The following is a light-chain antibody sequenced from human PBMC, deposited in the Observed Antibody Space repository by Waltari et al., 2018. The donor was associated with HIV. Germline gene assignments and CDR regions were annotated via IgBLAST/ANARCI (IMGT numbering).Light chain of an antibody. V-gene: IGLV2-11*01. J-gene: IGLJ2*01. CDR3: CAYAGSYTVV. CDR1: RSDVGGYKY. CDR2: DVS. Sequence: QSALTPPRSLSGPPVQSVPPSSTGTRSDVGGYKYDSWYQQHPGKAPKLMIYDVSKPPSGVTDRFSGSKSGNTASRTISGLQAEDEADYYCCAYAGSYTVVFGGGTKLTVL.